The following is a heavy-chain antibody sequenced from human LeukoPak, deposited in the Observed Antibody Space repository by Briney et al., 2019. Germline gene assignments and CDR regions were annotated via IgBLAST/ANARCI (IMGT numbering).Heavy chain of an antibody. CDR2: ISAYNGNT. CDR3: ATARFLEWLPQNYYYYMDV. Sequence: ASVKVSCKASGYTFASYGISWVRQAPGQGLEWVGWISAYNGNTNYAQKLQGRVTMTTDTSTSTAYMELRSLRSDDTAVYYCATARFLEWLPQNYYYYMDVWGKGTTVTVSS. J-gene: IGHJ6*03. D-gene: IGHD3-3*01. V-gene: IGHV1-18*01. CDR1: GYTFASYG.